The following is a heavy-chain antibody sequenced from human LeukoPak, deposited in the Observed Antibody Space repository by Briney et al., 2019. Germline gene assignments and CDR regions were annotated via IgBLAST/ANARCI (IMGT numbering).Heavy chain of an antibody. V-gene: IGHV3-21*04. Sequence: GGSLRLSCAASGFTFSSYSMNWVRQAPGKGLEWVSSISSSSSYIYYADSVKGRFTISRDNAKNSLYLQMNSLRAEDTAVYYCARVFGHDAFGSGSSIDYWGQGTLVTVSS. J-gene: IGHJ4*02. CDR3: ARVFGHDAFGSGSSIDY. CDR1: GFTFSSYS. D-gene: IGHD3-10*01. CDR2: ISSSSSYI.